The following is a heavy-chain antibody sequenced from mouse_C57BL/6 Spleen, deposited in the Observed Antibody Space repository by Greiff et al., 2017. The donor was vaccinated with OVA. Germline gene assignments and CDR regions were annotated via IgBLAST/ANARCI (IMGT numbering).Heavy chain of an antibody. D-gene: IGHD2-3*01. CDR1: GYTFTSYW. V-gene: IGHV1-69*01. CDR3: ARGGEIYDDYPVVFAY. CDR2: IDPSDSYT. Sequence: VQLQQSGAELVMPGASVKLSCKASGYTFTSYWMHWVKQRPGQGLEWIGEIDPSDSYTNYNQKFKGKSTLTVDKSSSTAYMQLSSLTSEDSAVYYCARGGEIYDDYPVVFAYWGQGTLVTVSA. J-gene: IGHJ3*01.